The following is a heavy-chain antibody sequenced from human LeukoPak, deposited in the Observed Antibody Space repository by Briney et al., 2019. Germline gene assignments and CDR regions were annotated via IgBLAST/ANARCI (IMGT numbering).Heavy chain of an antibody. CDR2: INHSGST. V-gene: IGHV4-34*01. D-gene: IGHD3-10*01. J-gene: IGHJ4*02. Sequence: PSETLSLTCAVYGGSLSGYYWSWIRQPPGKGLEWIGEINHSGSTNYNPSLKSRVTISVDTSKNQFSLKLSSVTAADTAVYYCASTPRGSGSYLSNWGQGTLVTVSS. CDR3: ASTPRGSGSYLSN. CDR1: GGSLSGYY.